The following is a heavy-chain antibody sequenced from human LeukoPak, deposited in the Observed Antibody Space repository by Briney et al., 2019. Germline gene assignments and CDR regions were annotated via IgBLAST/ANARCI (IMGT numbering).Heavy chain of an antibody. Sequence: SETLSLACTVSGYSISSGYYWGWIRQPPGKGLEWIGYIYYTGSTSYNPSLKSRVTMSLDASKNQFSLELNSVTPADTAVYYCARGGNYWPQWWFDPWGRGTLVSVSS. CDR2: IYYTGST. CDR3: ARGGNYWPQWWFDP. D-gene: IGHD1-26*01. J-gene: IGHJ5*02. CDR1: GYSISSGYY. V-gene: IGHV4-61*01.